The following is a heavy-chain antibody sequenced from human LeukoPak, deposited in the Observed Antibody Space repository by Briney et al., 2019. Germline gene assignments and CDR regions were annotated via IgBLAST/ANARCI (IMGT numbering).Heavy chain of an antibody. J-gene: IGHJ6*03. Sequence: SETLSLTCTVSGGSISSSSYYWGWIRQPPGKGLEWIGSIYYSGSTYYNPSLKSRVTISVDTSENQFSLKLSSVTAADTAVYYCARPRLLYSNYYYYYYMDVWGKGTTVTVSS. D-gene: IGHD4-11*01. CDR2: IYYSGST. CDR3: ARPRLLYSNYYYYYYMDV. V-gene: IGHV4-39*01. CDR1: GGSISSSSYY.